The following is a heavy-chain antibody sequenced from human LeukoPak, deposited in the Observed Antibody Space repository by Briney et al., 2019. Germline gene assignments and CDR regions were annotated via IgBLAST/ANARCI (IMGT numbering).Heavy chain of an antibody. CDR1: GGSISSSNW. V-gene: IGHV4-4*02. D-gene: IGHD5-12*01. Sequence: SETLSLTCAVSGGSISSSNWWSWVRQPPGKGLEWIGEIYHSGSTNYNPSLKSRVAISVDKSKNQFSLKLSSVTAADMAVYYCAREGYSGYGDAFDIWGQGTMVTVSS. J-gene: IGHJ3*02. CDR2: IYHSGST. CDR3: AREGYSGYGDAFDI.